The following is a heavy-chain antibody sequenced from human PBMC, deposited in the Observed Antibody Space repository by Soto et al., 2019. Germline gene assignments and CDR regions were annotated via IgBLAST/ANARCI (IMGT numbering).Heavy chain of an antibody. CDR2: IYYSGST. D-gene: IGHD3-16*01. J-gene: IGHJ4*02. V-gene: IGHV4-39*01. Sequence: SATLSLTCTVYGGSISSSSYYWDWIRQPPGKGLEWIGSIYYSGSTHYNPPLKSRVTISVDTSKNQFSLKLSSGTAADTAVYYGARLSRLGGGFDDWGQGTLVTVSS. CDR1: GGSISSSSYY. CDR3: ARLSRLGGGFDD.